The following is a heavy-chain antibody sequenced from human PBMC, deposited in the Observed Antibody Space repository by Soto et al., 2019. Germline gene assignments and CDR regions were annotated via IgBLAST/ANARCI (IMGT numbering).Heavy chain of an antibody. Sequence: QVQLVQSGAEVKKPGSSVKVSCKASGGTFSTYAITWVRQAPGQGLEWMGGIIPIFGTANNAQKFQGRVTITADESTTTAYMELSSLRSEDTAVYYCALSVAGDMYNWFDPWGQGTLVTVSS. CDR3: ALSVAGDMYNWFDP. CDR1: GGTFSTYA. D-gene: IGHD2-21*01. CDR2: IIPIFGTA. J-gene: IGHJ5*02. V-gene: IGHV1-69*12.